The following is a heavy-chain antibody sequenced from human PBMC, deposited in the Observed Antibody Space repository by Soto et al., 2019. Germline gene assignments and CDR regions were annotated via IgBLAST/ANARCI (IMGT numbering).Heavy chain of an antibody. Sequence: GGSLRLSCAASGFTFTSYVMNWVRQAPGKGLEWVSSISGSDGSTYYADSVKGRFTISRDNSKNMVYLQMNSLRAEDTAVYYCAKGAHHWLIRGWFDPWGQGTLVTVSS. D-gene: IGHD1-1*01. V-gene: IGHV3-23*01. CDR1: GFTFTSYV. CDR3: AKGAHHWLIRGWFDP. J-gene: IGHJ5*02. CDR2: ISGSDGST.